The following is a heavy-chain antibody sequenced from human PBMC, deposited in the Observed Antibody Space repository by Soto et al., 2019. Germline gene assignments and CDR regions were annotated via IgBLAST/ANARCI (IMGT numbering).Heavy chain of an antibody. CDR2: INPSGGST. V-gene: IGHV1-46*01. CDR1: GYTFTSYY. CDR3: VKEVETVRLVAFAL. D-gene: IGHD5-18*01. Sequence: ASVKVSCKASGYTFTSYYMHWLRQAPGQGLEWMGIINPSGGSTSYAQKFQGRVTMTRGTSKNIVYLQMNSLRVDDTALYYCVKEVETVRLVAFALWGQGTQVTVSS. J-gene: IGHJ4*02.